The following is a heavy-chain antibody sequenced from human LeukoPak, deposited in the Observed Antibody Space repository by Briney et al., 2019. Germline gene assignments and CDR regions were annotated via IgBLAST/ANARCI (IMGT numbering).Heavy chain of an antibody. D-gene: IGHD2-15*01. J-gene: IGHJ4*02. CDR3: AKVRVGTAHFDY. CDR2: ISHDGSNK. CDR1: GLTFSSYG. V-gene: IGHV3-30*18. Sequence: GGSLRLSCAASGLTFSSYGMHWVRQAPGKGLEWVVVISHDGSNKNYADSVKGRFTISRDNSKNTLYLQMNSLRPEDTAVYYCAKVRVGTAHFDYWGQGTLVTVSS.